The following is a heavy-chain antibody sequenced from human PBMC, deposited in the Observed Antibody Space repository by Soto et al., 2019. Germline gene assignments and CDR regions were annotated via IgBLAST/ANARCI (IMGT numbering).Heavy chain of an antibody. J-gene: IGHJ6*02. Sequence: SGPTLVNPTQTLTLTCTFSGFSLSTSGMCVSWIRQPPGKALEWLALIDWDDDKYYSTSLKTRLTISKDTSKNQVVLTMTNMDPVDTATYYCARIQALRHYYYGMDVWGQGTTVTVSS. CDR1: GFSLSTSGMC. V-gene: IGHV2-70*01. CDR2: IDWDDDK. CDR3: ARIQALRHYYYGMDV.